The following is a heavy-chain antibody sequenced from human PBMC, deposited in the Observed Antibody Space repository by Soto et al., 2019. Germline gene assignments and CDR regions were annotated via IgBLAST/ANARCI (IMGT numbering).Heavy chain of an antibody. J-gene: IGHJ6*02. Sequence: SGPTLVNPTQTLTLTCTFSGFSLSTSGMCVSWIRQPPGKALEWLALIDWDDDKYYSTSLKTRLTISKDTSKNQVVLTMTNMDPVDTATYYCARIQALRHYYYGMDVWGQGTTVTVSS. CDR1: GFSLSTSGMC. V-gene: IGHV2-70*01. CDR2: IDWDDDK. CDR3: ARIQALRHYYYGMDV.